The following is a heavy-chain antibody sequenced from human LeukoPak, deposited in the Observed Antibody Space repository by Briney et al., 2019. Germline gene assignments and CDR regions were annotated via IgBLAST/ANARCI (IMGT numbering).Heavy chain of an antibody. D-gene: IGHD6-19*01. Sequence: SETLSLTCTVSGGSISSYYWSWIRQPPGKGLEWIGYIYYSGSTNYNPSLKSRVTISVDTSKNQFSLKLSSVTAADTAVYYCARGGSSGWYGDDAFDIWGQGTMVTVSS. V-gene: IGHV4-59*01. CDR3: ARGGSSGWYGDDAFDI. CDR1: GGSISSYY. J-gene: IGHJ3*02. CDR2: IYYSGST.